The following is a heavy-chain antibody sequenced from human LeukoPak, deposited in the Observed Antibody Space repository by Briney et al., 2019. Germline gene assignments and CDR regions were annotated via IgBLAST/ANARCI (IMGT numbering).Heavy chain of an antibody. J-gene: IGHJ4*02. CDR1: GYTFTGCY. V-gene: IGHV1-2*02. CDR3: ARDYYGSGSYYAPFDY. CDR2: INPNSGGT. Sequence: ASVKVSCKASGYTFTGCYMHWVRQAPGQGLEWMGWINPNSGGTNYAQKFQGRVTMTRDTSISTAYMELSRLRSDDTAVYYCARDYYGSGSYYAPFDYWGQGTLVTVSS. D-gene: IGHD3-10*01.